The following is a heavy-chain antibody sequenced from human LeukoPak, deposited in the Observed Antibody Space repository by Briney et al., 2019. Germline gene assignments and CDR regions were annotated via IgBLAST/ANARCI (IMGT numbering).Heavy chain of an antibody. CDR3: ASASAGFGD. CDR2: IYSSGLT. J-gene: IGHJ4*02. D-gene: IGHD3-10*01. V-gene: IGHV4-39*01. Sequence: SETLSLTCTVSGGSITNTNYYWAWIRQSPGKGLEWIGSIYSSGLTYSHPSLKSRITISLDTSKNQFSLILTSVTAAGTATYYCASASAGFGDWGQGTLVTVSS. CDR1: GGSITNTNYY.